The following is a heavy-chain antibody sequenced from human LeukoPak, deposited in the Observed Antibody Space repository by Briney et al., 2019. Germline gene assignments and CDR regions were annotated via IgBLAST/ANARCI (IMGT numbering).Heavy chain of an antibody. Sequence: SETLSLTCAVYGGSFSGYYWSWIRQPPGKGLEWIGEINHSGSTNYNPSLKSRVIISVDTSKNQFSLKLSSVTAADTAVYYCARTHCSGGSCYYYFDYWGQGTLVTVSS. J-gene: IGHJ4*02. CDR2: INHSGST. V-gene: IGHV4-34*01. D-gene: IGHD2-15*01. CDR1: GGSFSGYY. CDR3: ARTHCSGGSCYYYFDY.